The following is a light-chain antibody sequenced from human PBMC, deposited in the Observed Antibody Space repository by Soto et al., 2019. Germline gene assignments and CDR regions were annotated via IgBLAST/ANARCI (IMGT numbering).Light chain of an antibody. CDR3: QQYYFTPFT. V-gene: IGKV4-1*01. Sequence: DIVLTQSPDSLAVSLGERATINCKSSRTLLYSPNNKMYLSWYQQKPGQPPTLLISSASSRKSGVPARFSGSASGTDFTLTLSSPQAQDVAVYYCQQYYFTPFTFGQGTKLEIK. CDR2: SAS. CDR1: RTLLYSPNNKMY. J-gene: IGKJ2*01.